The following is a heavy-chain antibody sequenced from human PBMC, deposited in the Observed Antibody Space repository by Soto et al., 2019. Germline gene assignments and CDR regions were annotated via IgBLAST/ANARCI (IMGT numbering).Heavy chain of an antibody. J-gene: IGHJ4*02. CDR1: GFTFSSYA. Sequence: EVQLLESGGGLVQPGGSLRLSCAASGFTFSSYAMSWDRQAPGKGLEWVSAISGSGGSTYYADSVKGRFTISRDNSKNTLYLQMNSLRAEDTAVYSCASPLFWDLLIDYWGKGTLVTVSS. V-gene: IGHV3-23*01. D-gene: IGHD1-26*01. CDR3: ASPLFWDLLIDY. CDR2: ISGSGGST.